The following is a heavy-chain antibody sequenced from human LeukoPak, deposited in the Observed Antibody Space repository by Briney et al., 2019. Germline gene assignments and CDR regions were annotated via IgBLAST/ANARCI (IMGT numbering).Heavy chain of an antibody. D-gene: IGHD3-10*01. J-gene: IGHJ6*02. Sequence: ASVKVSCKASGYTFTSYGISWVRQAPGQGLEWMGWIGAYNGNTNYAQKLQGRVTMTTDTSTSTAYMELRSLRSDDTAVYYCARRELWFGESDYYYYGMDVWGQGTTVTVSS. CDR2: IGAYNGNT. CDR1: GYTFTSYG. CDR3: ARRELWFGESDYYYYGMDV. V-gene: IGHV1-18*01.